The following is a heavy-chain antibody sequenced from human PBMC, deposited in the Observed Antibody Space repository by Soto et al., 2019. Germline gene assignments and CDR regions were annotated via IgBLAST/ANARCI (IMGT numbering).Heavy chain of an antibody. CDR2: NYSSGSPI. CDR1: GFTFRDYT. CDR3: ARAGALCRTPVDH. Sequence: GSLTLSRVTCGFTFRDYTMSWVGQAAGKGLGWLSYNYSSGSPIYYAESERGRFTITRDNDKSILYLQMSSLRDENTADYYCARAGALCRTPVDHWGQGTLVTVSS. D-gene: IGHD4-17*01. V-gene: IGHV3-48*02. J-gene: IGHJ4*02.